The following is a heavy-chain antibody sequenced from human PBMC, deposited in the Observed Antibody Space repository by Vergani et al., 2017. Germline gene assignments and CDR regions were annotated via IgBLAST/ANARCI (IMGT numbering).Heavy chain of an antibody. CDR1: GYTFTGYY. CDR2: INPNSGGT. D-gene: IGHD3-9*01. J-gene: IGHJ5*02. CDR3: ARETIRYFGGPRTDYKYNWFDP. V-gene: IGHV1-2*02. Sequence: QVQLVQSGAEVKKPGASVKVSCKASGYTFTGYYMHWVRQAPGQGLEWMGWINPNSGGTNYAQKFQGRVTMTRDTSISTAYMALSRLRSDDTAVYYCARETIRYFGGPRTDYKYNWFDPWGQGTLVTVSA.